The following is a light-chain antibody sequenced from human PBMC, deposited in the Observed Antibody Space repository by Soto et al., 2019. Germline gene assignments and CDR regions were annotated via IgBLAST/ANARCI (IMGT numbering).Light chain of an antibody. CDR2: DAS. CDR3: QQYENLRT. CDR1: QTISSW. J-gene: IGKJ5*01. Sequence: DIQMTQSPSTLSGSIGDRFPITCRASQTISSWLAWYQQKPGRAPKLLIYDASNLGAGVPSRFRGSGSATDFTFTISRLQPEDIATYYGQQYENLRTCGQGTRLEIK. V-gene: IGKV1-33*01.